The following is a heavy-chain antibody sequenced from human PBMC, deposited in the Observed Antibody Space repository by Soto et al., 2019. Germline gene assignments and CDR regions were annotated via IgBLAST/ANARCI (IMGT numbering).Heavy chain of an antibody. D-gene: IGHD2-8*01. CDR3: ARDNGYYDF. CDR2: ISTNSGST. CDR1: GYTFSSYS. V-gene: IGHV1-18*01. J-gene: IGHJ4*02. Sequence: ASVKVSCKTSGYTFSSYSINWVRQAPGQGLEWMAWISTNSGSTHYAERLQGRVTVTLDKTARTAFMEMWGLTSDDTAVYFCARDNGYYDFWGQGTLVTVSS.